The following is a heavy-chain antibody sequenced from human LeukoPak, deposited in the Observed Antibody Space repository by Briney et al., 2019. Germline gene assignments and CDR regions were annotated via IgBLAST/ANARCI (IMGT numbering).Heavy chain of an antibody. CDR3: ATGRAYSSVDY. CDR1: GGSISSYY. J-gene: IGHJ4*02. D-gene: IGHD6-19*01. Sequence: SETLSLTCTVSGGSISSYYWSWIRQPPGKGLEWIGCIYYTGSTNYNPSLKSRVTISVDMSKNQFSLKLSSVAAADTAVYYCATGRAYSSVDYWGQGTLVTVSS. CDR2: IYYTGST. V-gene: IGHV4-59*01.